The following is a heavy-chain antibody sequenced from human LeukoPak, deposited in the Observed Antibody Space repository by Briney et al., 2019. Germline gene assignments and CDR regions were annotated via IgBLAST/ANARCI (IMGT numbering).Heavy chain of an antibody. J-gene: IGHJ6*03. CDR3: ARARRYCSSTSCSYYMDV. D-gene: IGHD2-2*01. CDR1: GYTFTSYD. CDR2: MNPNSGNT. Sequence: ASVKVSCKASGYTFTSYDINWVRQATGQGLEWMGCMNPNSGNTGYAQKFQGRVTITRNTSISTAYMELSSLRSEDTAVYYCARARRYCSSTSCSYYMDVWGKGTTVTVSS. V-gene: IGHV1-8*03.